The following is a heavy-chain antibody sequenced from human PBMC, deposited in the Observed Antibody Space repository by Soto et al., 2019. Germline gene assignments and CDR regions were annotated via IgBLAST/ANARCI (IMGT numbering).Heavy chain of an antibody. J-gene: IGHJ6*02. D-gene: IGHD4-17*01. CDR1: GGTFSSYA. V-gene: IGHV1-69*13. Sequence: SVKVSCKASGGTFSSYAISWVRQAPGQGLEWMGGIIPIFGTANYAQKFQGRVTITADESTSTAYMELSSLRSEDTAVYYCARGEGYGDYVRYYYGMDVWGQGTTVTVSS. CDR3: ARGEGYGDYVRYYYGMDV. CDR2: IIPIFGTA.